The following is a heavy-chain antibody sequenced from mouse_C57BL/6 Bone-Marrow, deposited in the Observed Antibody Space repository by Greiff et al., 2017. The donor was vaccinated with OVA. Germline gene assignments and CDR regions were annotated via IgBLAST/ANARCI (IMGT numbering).Heavy chain of an antibody. V-gene: IGHV1-69*01. J-gene: IGHJ2*01. Sequence: QVQLKQPGAELVMPGASVKLSCKASGYTFTSYWMHWVKQRPGQGLEWIGEIDPSDSYTNYNQKFKGKSTLTVDKSSSTAYMQLSSLTSEDSAVYYCARRGSITTVVAPTYYWGQGTTLTVSS. CDR3: ARRGSITTVVAPTYY. D-gene: IGHD1-1*01. CDR2: IDPSDSYT. CDR1: GYTFTSYW.